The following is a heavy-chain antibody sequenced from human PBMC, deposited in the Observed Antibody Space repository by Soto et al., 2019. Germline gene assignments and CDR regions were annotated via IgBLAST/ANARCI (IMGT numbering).Heavy chain of an antibody. CDR3: ARGGVVITTVVDY. D-gene: IGHD3-22*01. J-gene: IGHJ4*02. CDR1: GFTFSSYW. CDR2: TKQDGSEK. V-gene: IGHV3-7*01. Sequence: GGSLRLSCAASGFTFSSYWMSWVRQAPGKGLEWVANTKQDGSEKYYVDSVKGRFTISRDSAKNSLYLQMNSLRAEDTAVYYCARGGVVITTVVDYWGKGTRGTVSS.